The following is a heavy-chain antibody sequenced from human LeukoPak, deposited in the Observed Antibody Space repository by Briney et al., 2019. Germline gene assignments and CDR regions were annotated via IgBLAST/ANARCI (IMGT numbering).Heavy chain of an antibody. CDR1: GESFSEYY. CDR3: ARGDTAMVMFDY. V-gene: IGHV4-34*01. Sequence: PSETLSLTCAVYGESFSEYYWSWIRQPPGKGLEWIGQINHSGGTNYHPSLKSRVTISVDTSKNQFSLKLSSVTAADTTVYYCARGDTAMVMFDYWGQGTLVTVSS. CDR2: INHSGGT. J-gene: IGHJ4*02. D-gene: IGHD5-18*01.